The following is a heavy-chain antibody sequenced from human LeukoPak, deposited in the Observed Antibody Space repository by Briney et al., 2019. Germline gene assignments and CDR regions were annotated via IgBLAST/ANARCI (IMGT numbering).Heavy chain of an antibody. CDR2: INHSGST. CDR1: GGSFSNYY. V-gene: IGHV4-34*01. Sequence: SETLSLTCAVYGGSFSNYYWSWIRQPPGKGLEWIGEINHSGSTNYNPSLKSRVTISVDTSKNQFSLKLSSVTAADTAVYYCARGLRYFDLWGRGTPVTVSS. J-gene: IGHJ2*01. CDR3: ARGLRYFDL.